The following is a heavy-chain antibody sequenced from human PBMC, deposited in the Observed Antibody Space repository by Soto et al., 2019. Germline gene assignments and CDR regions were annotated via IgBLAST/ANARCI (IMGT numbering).Heavy chain of an antibody. J-gene: IGHJ4*02. D-gene: IGHD4-17*01. CDR3: ARALTVTDYFDS. V-gene: IGHV3-33*01. CDR1: GFPFRSYG. Sequence: GGSLRLSCAASGFPFRSYGMHWVRQAPVKGLEWVAAIWHDGTNTYYADPVKGRFTIYRDNSKNTRYLQMNSLRAEDTPVYYCARALTVTDYFDSCGQGTLVTVSS. CDR2: IWHDGTNT.